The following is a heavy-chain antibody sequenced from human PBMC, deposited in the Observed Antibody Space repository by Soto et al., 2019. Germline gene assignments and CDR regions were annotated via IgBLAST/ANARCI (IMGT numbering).Heavy chain of an antibody. CDR2: INHYGST. J-gene: IGHJ5*02. D-gene: IGHD2-2*01. V-gene: IGHV4-34*01. CDR1: GGSFSSYY. Sequence: QVQLQRWGAGLLKPSETLSLTCAVYGGSFSSYYWSWIRQPPGKGLEWIGQINHYGSTDYNPSLKSRVTISVDTSKNPFSLRLSSVTAADTAMYYCATHCSSTSCYYTFDPWGQGTLVTVSS. CDR3: ATHCSSTSCYYTFDP.